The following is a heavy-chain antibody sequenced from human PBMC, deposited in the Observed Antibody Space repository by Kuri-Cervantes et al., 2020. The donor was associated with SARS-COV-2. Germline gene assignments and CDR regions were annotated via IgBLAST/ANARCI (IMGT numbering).Heavy chain of an antibody. CDR3: ARNSGYSSGWFYYYYYMDV. CDR2: IYTSGST. J-gene: IGHJ6*03. CDR1: GGSISSGSYY. Sequence: LRLSCTVSGGSISSGSYYWSWIRQPAGKGLEWIGRIYTSGSTNYNPSLKSRVTISVDTSKNQFSLKLSSVTAADTAVYYCARNSGYSSGWFYYYYYMDVWGKGTTVTVSS. D-gene: IGHD6-19*01. V-gene: IGHV4-61*02.